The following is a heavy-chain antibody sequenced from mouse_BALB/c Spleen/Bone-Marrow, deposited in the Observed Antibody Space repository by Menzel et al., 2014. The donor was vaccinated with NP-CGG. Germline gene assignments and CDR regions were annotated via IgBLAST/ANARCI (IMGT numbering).Heavy chain of an antibody. V-gene: IGHV14-3*02. Sequence: EVQLQQSRAELVKPGASVKLSCTASGFNIKDAYMHWVKQRPEQGLEWIGRIDPANGNAKYDPKFQGKATTTADTSSNTAYLQLSSLTSEDTAVYYCARYRLGTYFDFWGQGTTPTVSS. CDR3: ARYRLGTYFDF. J-gene: IGHJ2*01. CDR2: IDPANGNA. CDR1: GFNIKDAY. D-gene: IGHD2-14*01.